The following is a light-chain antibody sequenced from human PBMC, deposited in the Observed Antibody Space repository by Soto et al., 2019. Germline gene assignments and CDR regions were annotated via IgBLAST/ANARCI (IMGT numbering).Light chain of an antibody. J-gene: IGKJ2*01. CDR2: SAS. CDR1: QTISTY. CDR3: QHSYSNPNT. Sequence: DIQMTQSPSSLSASVGDRVTITCRASQTISTYLNWYQQKPGKAPNLLIYSASSLQSGVPSRFSGSGYGTEFTLTITSLQPEDFATYFCQHSYSNPNTFGPGTKLE. V-gene: IGKV1-39*01.